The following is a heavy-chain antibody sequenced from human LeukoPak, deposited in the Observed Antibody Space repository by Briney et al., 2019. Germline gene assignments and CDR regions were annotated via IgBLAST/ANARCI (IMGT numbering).Heavy chain of an antibody. D-gene: IGHD3-10*01. J-gene: IGHJ4*02. CDR3: AVGSYYFDD. CDR1: GFTFRSSW. V-gene: IGHV3-74*01. Sequence: GGSLRLSCAASGFTFRSSWMHWVRQAPGKGLVWVSRINSDGSSTSYADSVKGRFTISRDNARNTLYLQVSSLRAEDTAVYYCAVGSYYFDDWGQGTLVTVSS. CDR2: INSDGSST.